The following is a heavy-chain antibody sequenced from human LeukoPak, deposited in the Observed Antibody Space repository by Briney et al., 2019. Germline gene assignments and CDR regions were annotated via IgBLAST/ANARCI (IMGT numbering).Heavy chain of an antibody. CDR1: GFTFDDYA. J-gene: IGHJ4*02. V-gene: IGHV3-9*01. CDR3: ARDRYSSSWYGPRD. Sequence: GGSLRLSCAASGFTFDDYAMHWVRQAPGKGLEWVSGISWNSGSIGYADSVKGRFTISRDNAKNSLYLQMNSVRAEDTAVYYCARDRYSSSWYGPRDRGQGTLVTVSS. CDR2: ISWNSGSI. D-gene: IGHD6-13*01.